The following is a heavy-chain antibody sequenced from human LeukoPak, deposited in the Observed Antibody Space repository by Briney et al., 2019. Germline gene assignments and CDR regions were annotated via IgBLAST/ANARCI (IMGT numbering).Heavy chain of an antibody. Sequence: SETLSLTCAVDGGSFSGYYWSWIRQPPGKGLEWIGEINHSGSTNYNPSLKSRVTISVDTSKNQFSLKLSSVTAADTAVYYCARGGEWELLRGFDYWGQGTLVTVSS. V-gene: IGHV4-34*01. J-gene: IGHJ4*02. CDR3: ARGGEWELLRGFDY. CDR2: INHSGST. CDR1: GGSFSGYY. D-gene: IGHD1-26*01.